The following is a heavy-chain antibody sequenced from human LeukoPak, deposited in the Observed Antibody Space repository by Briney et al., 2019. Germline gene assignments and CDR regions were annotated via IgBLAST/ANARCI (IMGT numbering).Heavy chain of an antibody. D-gene: IGHD3-22*01. V-gene: IGHV4-59*01. CDR2: IYYRGTT. CDR1: GASINSYY. CDR3: ARGDYDSSGYYYGYSFDY. J-gene: IGHJ4*02. Sequence: SETLSLTCTVSGASINSYYWSWIRQPPGKGLEWIGYIYYRGTTNYNPSLKSRATISVDTSKTQFSLKLSSVTAADTAVYYCARGDYDSSGYYYGYSFDYWGRGTLVTVSS.